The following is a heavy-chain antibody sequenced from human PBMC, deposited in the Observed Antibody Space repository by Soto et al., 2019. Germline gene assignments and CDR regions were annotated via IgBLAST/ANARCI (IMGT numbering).Heavy chain of an antibody. CDR3: AKSREGVTPYYMDV. D-gene: IGHD5-18*01. CDR1: GGSFRGYN. CDR2: INHSGST. Sequence: SETLSLTCAVYGGSFRGYNWTWIRQTPGKGLEWIGEINHSGSTNYNPSLKSRVTMSVDTSKSQFSLKLSSVAAEDTAVYYCAKSREGVTPYYMDVWGKGTTVTVSS. J-gene: IGHJ6*03. V-gene: IGHV4-34*01.